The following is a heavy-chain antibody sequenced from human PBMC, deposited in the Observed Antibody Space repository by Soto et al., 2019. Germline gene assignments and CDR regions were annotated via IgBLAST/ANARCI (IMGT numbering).Heavy chain of an antibody. CDR3: ARGGISHWAYFYYMGV. Sequence: TSETLSLTSVVSGGSLSDYFWSWIRQPPGMALEWIGEINHLGSINYNPSLKSRVTMSVDTSKNQFSLTINSVTAADTATYYCARGGISHWAYFYYMGVWDRGTRVTVSS. CDR1: GGSLSDYF. D-gene: IGHD2-21*01. CDR2: INHLGSI. V-gene: IGHV4-34*01. J-gene: IGHJ6*03.